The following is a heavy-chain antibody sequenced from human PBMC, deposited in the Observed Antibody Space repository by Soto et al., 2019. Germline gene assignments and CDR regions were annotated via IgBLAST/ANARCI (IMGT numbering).Heavy chain of an antibody. D-gene: IGHD3-10*01. V-gene: IGHV3-66*01. Sequence: GGSLRLSCAASGFTVSSNYMSWVRQAPGKGLEWVSVIYSGGSTYYADSVKGRFTISRDDSKNTLYLQMNSLKAEDTAVYYCTTKSFTMVRGVIIFHSYYYYYGMDVWGQGTTVTVSS. CDR3: TTKSFTMVRGVIIFHSYYYYYGMDV. CDR1: GFTVSSNY. CDR2: IYSGGST. J-gene: IGHJ6*02.